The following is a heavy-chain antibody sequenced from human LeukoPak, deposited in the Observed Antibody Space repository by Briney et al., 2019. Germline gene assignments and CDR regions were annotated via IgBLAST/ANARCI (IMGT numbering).Heavy chain of an antibody. J-gene: IGHJ4*02. CDR2: IYPRDGST. Sequence: GSSVKVSCKASGGTFSSYGISWVRQAPGQGLEWMGMIYPRDGSTSYAQKFQGRVTVTRDTSTSTVHMELSGLRSEDTAVYYCARDQEAFDYWGQGTLVTVSS. CDR1: GGTFSSYG. CDR3: ARDQEAFDY. V-gene: IGHV1-46*01.